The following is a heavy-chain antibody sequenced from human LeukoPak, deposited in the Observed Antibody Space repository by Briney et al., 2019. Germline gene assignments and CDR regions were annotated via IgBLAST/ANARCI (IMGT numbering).Heavy chain of an antibody. J-gene: IGHJ4*02. CDR1: GYTFTSYD. CDR3: ARGASRSFDY. V-gene: IGHV1-8*01. Sequence: ASLKVSCKASGYTFTSYDINWVRQATGRGLEWMGSMTPNSGNAAYAQKFQGRVTMTRTTSISTAYMELSSLRAEDTAVYYCARGASRSFDYWGQGTLVTVSS. CDR2: MTPNSGNA.